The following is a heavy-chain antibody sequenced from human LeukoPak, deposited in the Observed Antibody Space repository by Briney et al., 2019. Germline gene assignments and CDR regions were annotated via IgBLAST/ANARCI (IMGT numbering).Heavy chain of an antibody. D-gene: IGHD3-22*01. CDR2: IYYSGST. V-gene: IGHV4-59*08. J-gene: IGHJ4*02. CDR3: ARQMTYYDSSGYLYYFDY. CDR1: GGSISSYY. Sequence: SETLSLTCTVSGGSISSYYWSWIRQPPGEGLEWIGYIYYSGSTNYNPSLKSRVTISVDTSKNQFSLKLSSVTAADTAVHYCARQMTYYDSSGYLYYFDYWGQGTLLTVSS.